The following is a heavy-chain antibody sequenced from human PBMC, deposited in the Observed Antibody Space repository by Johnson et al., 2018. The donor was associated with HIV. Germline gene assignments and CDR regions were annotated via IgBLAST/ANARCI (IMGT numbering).Heavy chain of an antibody. D-gene: IGHD2-21*01. J-gene: IGHJ3*02. CDR2: IYSGGST. CDR1: GFIVGANY. CDR3: ARGGGCGGDCYSGYDAFDI. Sequence: VQVVESGGGLIQPGGSLRLSCAASGFIVGANYMSWVRQAPGKGLEWVSVIYSGGSTYYADSVKGRFTIYSDNSKKTLYLQMHSRRDEDTAVYSCARGGGCGGDCYSGYDAFDIWGQGTLVTVSS. V-gene: IGHV3-66*03.